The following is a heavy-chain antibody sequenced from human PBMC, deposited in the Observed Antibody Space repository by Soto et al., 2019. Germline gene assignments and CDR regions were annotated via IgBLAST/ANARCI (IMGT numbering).Heavy chain of an antibody. J-gene: IGHJ6*02. D-gene: IGHD5-18*01. CDR1: GVSFSGYY. CDR3: ASRLRGYSYGSGYYGMDV. Sequence: SETLSLTCAVYGVSFSGYYWSWIRQPPGKGLEWIGEINHSGSTNYNPSLKSRVTISVDTSKNQFSLKLSSVTAADTAVYYCASRLRGYSYGSGYYGMDVWGQGTTVTVSS. V-gene: IGHV4-34*01. CDR2: INHSGST.